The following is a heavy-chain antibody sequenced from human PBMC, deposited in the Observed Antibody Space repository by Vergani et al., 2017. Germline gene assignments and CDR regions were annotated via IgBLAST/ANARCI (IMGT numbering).Heavy chain of an antibody. V-gene: IGHV3-33*01. Sequence: QVQLVESGGGVVQPGRSLRLSCAASGFTFSSYGMHWVRQAPGKGLEWVAVIWYDGSNKYYADSVKGRFTISRDNSKNTLYLQMNSLRSEDTAVYYCARGLSRFGSGYPGYWGQGTLVTVSA. CDR3: ARGLSRFGSGYPGY. J-gene: IGHJ4*02. CDR2: IWYDGSNK. D-gene: IGHD3-22*01. CDR1: GFTFSSYG.